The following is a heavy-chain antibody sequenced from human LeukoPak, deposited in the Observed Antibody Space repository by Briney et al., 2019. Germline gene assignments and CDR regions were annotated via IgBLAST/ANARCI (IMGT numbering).Heavy chain of an antibody. V-gene: IGHV3-74*01. Sequence: GGSLRLSCAASGFTFSSYWMHWVRHAPGKGLVWVSRINSDGSSTSYADSVKGRFTISRDNAKNTLYLQMNSLRAEDTAVYYCATTHEYSSSFDYWGQGTLVTVSS. CDR3: ATTHEYSSSFDY. CDR2: INSDGSST. CDR1: GFTFSSYW. J-gene: IGHJ4*02. D-gene: IGHD6-6*01.